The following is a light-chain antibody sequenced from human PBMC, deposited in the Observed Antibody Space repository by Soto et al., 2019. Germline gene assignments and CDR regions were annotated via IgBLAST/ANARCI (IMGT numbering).Light chain of an antibody. V-gene: IGKV1-12*01. J-gene: IGKJ5*01. Sequence: DIQMTQSPSSVSASVGDRVTISCRASEDIHSRLAWYQQKPWNAPNLLIYAAFILQSGVPSRFSGYGSGTDFTLSISSLQPEDFATYYCQQADSFPITVGQGTRLESK. CDR1: EDIHSR. CDR2: AAF. CDR3: QQADSFPIT.